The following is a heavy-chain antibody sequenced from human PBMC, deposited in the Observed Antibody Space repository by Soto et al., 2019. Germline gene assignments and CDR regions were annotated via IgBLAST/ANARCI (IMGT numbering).Heavy chain of an antibody. J-gene: IGHJ6*02. CDR1: GFTFSSYA. D-gene: IGHD2-2*01. Sequence: PGGSLRLSCAASGFTFSSYAMHWVRQAPGKGLEWVAVVSYDGSNKYYADSVKGRFTISRDNSKNTLYLQMNSLRAEDTAVYYCARDSGCSSTGCYYYYFFAMDVWGQGTTVTVSS. CDR3: ARDSGCSSTGCYYYYFFAMDV. V-gene: IGHV3-30-3*01. CDR2: VSYDGSNK.